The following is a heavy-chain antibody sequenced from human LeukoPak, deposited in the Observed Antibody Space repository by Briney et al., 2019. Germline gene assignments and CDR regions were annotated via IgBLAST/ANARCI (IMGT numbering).Heavy chain of an antibody. J-gene: IGHJ4*02. CDR3: ARDPYYYGSGSYYGY. CDR2: ISAYNGNT. Sequence: ASVKVSCKASGYTFTSYGISWVRQAPGQGLEWMGWISAYNGNTNYAQKLQGRVTMTTDTSTSTAYMELRSLRSDDTAVYYCARDPYYYGSGSYYGYWGQGTLVTVSS. CDR1: GYTFTSYG. D-gene: IGHD3-10*01. V-gene: IGHV1-18*01.